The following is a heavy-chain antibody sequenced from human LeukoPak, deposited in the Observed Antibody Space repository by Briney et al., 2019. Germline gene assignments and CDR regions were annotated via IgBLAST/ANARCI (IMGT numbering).Heavy chain of an antibody. CDR3: ARGDFEDYYYYMDV. J-gene: IGHJ6*03. V-gene: IGHV1-69*13. CDR2: IIPIFGSA. CDR1: GGTFSSYA. D-gene: IGHD2-21*02. Sequence: SVKVSCKASGGTFSSYAISWVRQAPGQGLEGRVGIIPIFGSANYVHKFQGGVTITADESTSTAYMELSSLRSEDTAVYYCARGDFEDYYYYMDVWGKGTTVTVSS.